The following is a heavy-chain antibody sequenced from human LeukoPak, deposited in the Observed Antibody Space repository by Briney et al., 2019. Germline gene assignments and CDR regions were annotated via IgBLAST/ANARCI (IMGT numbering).Heavy chain of an antibody. CDR1: GFTFSSYS. V-gene: IGHV3-48*01. CDR2: ISTSSSTI. CDR3: ARTQGLRHAFDI. J-gene: IGHJ3*02. Sequence: GGSLRLSCAASGFTFSSYSMNWVRQAPGKGLEWVSYISTSSSTIYYADSVKGRFTISRDNAKNSLYLQMNYLRAEDTAVYYCARTQGLRHAFDIWGQGTMVTVSS.